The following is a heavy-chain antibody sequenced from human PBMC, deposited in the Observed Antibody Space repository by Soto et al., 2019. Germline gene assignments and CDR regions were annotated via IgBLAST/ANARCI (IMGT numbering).Heavy chain of an antibody. J-gene: IGHJ4*02. CDR2: IVVGSGNT. Sequence: SVKVSCKASGFTFTSSAMQWVRQARGQRLEWIGWIVVGSGNTNYAQKFQERVTITRDMSTSTAYMELSSLRSEDTAVYYCAAGDYDILTGASNFDYWGQGTLVTVSS. CDR3: AAGDYDILTGASNFDY. V-gene: IGHV1-58*02. CDR1: GFTFTSSA. D-gene: IGHD3-9*01.